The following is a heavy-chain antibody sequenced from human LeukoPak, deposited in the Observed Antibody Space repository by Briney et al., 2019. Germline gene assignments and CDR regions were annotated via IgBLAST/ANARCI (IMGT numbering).Heavy chain of an antibody. D-gene: IGHD6-13*01. CDR1: GFTFSIYE. CDR2: ISGSGDST. CDR3: AKGQYSSSWIFDY. V-gene: IGHV3-23*01. Sequence: GGSLRLSCAASGFTFSIYEMNWVRQAPGKGLEWVSAISGSGDSTYYADSVKGRFTISRDNSKNTLYLQMNSLRAEDTAVYYCAKGQYSSSWIFDYWGQGTLVTVSS. J-gene: IGHJ4*02.